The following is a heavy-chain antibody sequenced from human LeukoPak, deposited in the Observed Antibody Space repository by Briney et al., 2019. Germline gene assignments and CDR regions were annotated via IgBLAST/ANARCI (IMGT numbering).Heavy chain of an antibody. V-gene: IGHV4-59*01. CDR3: ARGYSYGSISFDY. D-gene: IGHD5-18*01. J-gene: IGHJ4*02. CDR2: IYYSGST. CDR1: GGSISSYY. Sequence: SETLSLTCTVSGGSISSYYWSWIRQPPGKGLEWIGYIYYSGSTNYNPSLKSRVTISVDTSKNQFSLKLSSVTAADTAVYYCARGYSYGSISFDYWGQGTLVTVS.